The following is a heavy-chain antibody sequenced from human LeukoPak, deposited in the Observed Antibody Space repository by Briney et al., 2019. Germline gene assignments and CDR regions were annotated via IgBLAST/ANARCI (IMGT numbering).Heavy chain of an antibody. D-gene: IGHD3-22*01. Sequence: ASVKVSCKASGYTFTSYGISWVRQAPGQGLEWMGWISAYNGNTNYAQKLQGRVTMTTDTSTSTAYMELRSLRSDDTAVYYCAREFTFLYSSCFPPGLRGQGTLVTVSS. CDR1: GYTFTSYG. CDR2: ISAYNGNT. J-gene: IGHJ4*02. CDR3: AREFTFLYSSCFPPGL. V-gene: IGHV1-18*01.